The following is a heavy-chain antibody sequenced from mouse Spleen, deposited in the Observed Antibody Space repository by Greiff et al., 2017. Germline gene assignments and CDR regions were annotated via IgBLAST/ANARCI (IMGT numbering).Heavy chain of an antibody. CDR3: ARRRLGVVARYFDY. CDR2: INPNNGGT. J-gene: IGHJ2*01. CDR1: GYTFTDYN. Sequence: EVQLQQSGPELVKPGASVKIPCKASGYTFTDYNMDWVKQSHGKSLEWIGDINPNNGGTIYNQKFKGKATLTVDKSSSTAYMELRSLTSEDTAVYYCARRRLGVVARYFDYWGQGTTLTVSS. V-gene: IGHV1-18*01. D-gene: IGHD1-1*02.